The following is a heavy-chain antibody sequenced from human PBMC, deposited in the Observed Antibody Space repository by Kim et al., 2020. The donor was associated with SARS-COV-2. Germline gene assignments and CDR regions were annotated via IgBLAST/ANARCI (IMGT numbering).Heavy chain of an antibody. CDR3: AKYQTSTMLDY. CDR1: GASISTPNFY. D-gene: IGHD2-2*01. CDR2: IHYGGST. V-gene: IGHV4-39*02. Sequence: SETLSLTCSVSGASISTPNFYWGWVRQPPGKGLEWIGTIHYGGSTNYNPSLKSRVTISEDTSKNHFFLKVTPVTAADTAMYYCAKYQTSTMLDYWGQGTL. J-gene: IGHJ4*02.